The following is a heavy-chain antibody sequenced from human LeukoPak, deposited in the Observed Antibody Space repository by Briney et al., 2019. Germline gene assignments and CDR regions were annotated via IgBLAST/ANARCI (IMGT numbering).Heavy chain of an antibody. D-gene: IGHD3-10*02. CDR2: ISSSGSTI. CDR3: AELGITMIGSV. Sequence: PGGSLRLSCAASGFTFSSYEMNWVRQAPGKGLEWVSYISSSGSTIYYADSVKGRFTIFRDNAKNSLYLQMNSLRAEDTAVYYCAELGITMIGSVWGKGTTVTISS. CDR1: GFTFSSYE. J-gene: IGHJ6*04. V-gene: IGHV3-48*03.